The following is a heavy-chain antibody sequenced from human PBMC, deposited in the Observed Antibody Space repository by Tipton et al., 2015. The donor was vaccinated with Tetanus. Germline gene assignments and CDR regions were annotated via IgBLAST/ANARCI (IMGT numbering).Heavy chain of an antibody. V-gene: IGHV5-51*01. Sequence: QLVQSGGEVKKPGESLKISCKGSGYIFTNYWIGWVRQKPGQGLEWMGIIYPGDSDTRYSPAFQGQVTIAVAKSINTAYLQWSSRKASDTSMFYCARAHCSDGVCNFDFWGQGALVTVAS. CDR2: IYPGDSDT. J-gene: IGHJ4*02. CDR3: ARAHCSDGVCNFDF. D-gene: IGHD2-15*01. CDR1: GYIFTNYW.